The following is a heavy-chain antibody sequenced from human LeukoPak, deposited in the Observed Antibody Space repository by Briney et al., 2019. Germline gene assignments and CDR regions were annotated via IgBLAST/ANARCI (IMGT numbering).Heavy chain of an antibody. CDR2: IYYSGST. V-gene: IGHV4-39*07. CDR3: ARDQGDILTGLDMSWSHWFDP. CDR1: GGSISSSCYY. D-gene: IGHD3-9*01. Sequence: AETLSLTCTVSGGSISSSCYYWGWIRQPPGKGLEWIGSIYYSGSTYYNPSLKSRVTISVDTSKNQFSLKLSSVTAADTAVYYCARDQGDILTGLDMSWSHWFDPWGQGTLVTVSS. J-gene: IGHJ5*02.